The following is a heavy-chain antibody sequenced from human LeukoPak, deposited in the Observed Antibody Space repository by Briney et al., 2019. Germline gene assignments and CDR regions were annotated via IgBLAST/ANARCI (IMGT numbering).Heavy chain of an antibody. CDR3: SRGYGTV. J-gene: IGHJ4*02. V-gene: IGHV3-74*01. Sequence: PVGSLRLSCAASGFTFSSYWMHWVRHGPEKGLVWVSHISTDGSFTSYADSVKGRFTISRDNAKNTLYLQMKSLKDEDTAVYYCSRGYGTVWGQGTLVAVSS. CDR2: ISTDGSFT. D-gene: IGHD5-18*01. CDR1: GFTFSSYW.